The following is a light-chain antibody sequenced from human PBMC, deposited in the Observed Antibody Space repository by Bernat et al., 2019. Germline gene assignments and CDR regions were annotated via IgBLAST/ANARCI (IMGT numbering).Light chain of an antibody. CDR1: SINVGNQG. V-gene: IGLV10-54*04. CDR3: SAWDSSLSAYV. J-gene: IGLJ1*01. CDR2: RNN. Sequence: QAGLTQPPPVSKGLRQTATLTCTGNSINVGNQGAAWLQQHQGHPPKLLSYRNNNRPSGISERFSASRSGNTASLTITGLQPEDEADYYCSAWDSSLSAYVFGTGTKVTDL.